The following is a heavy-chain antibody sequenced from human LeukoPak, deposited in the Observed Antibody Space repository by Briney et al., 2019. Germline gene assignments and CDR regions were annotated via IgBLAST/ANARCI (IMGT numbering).Heavy chain of an antibody. D-gene: IGHD6-13*01. CDR3: ARGKKVAAARYYFDY. CDR1: GGSFSSYY. Sequence: YPAESLSLTCAVYGGSFSSYYWSWVRQPPGKGLEWIGEISHIGSTNYNPSFRSRVTTSVKTSKNQFSLKLSSVTAADTAVYYCARGKKVAAARYYFDYWGQGTLVTVSS. J-gene: IGHJ4*02. V-gene: IGHV4-34*01. CDR2: ISHIGST.